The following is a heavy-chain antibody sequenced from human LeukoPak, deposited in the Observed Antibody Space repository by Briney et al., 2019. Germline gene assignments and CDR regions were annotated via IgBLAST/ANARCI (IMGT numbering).Heavy chain of an antibody. CDR2: IYTSGST. J-gene: IGHJ6*02. D-gene: IGHD3-10*01. CDR1: GGSISSGSYY. V-gene: IGHV4-61*02. CDR3: ARDGIEYGSGSGKFYSNGMDV. Sequence: SETLSLTCTVSGGSISSGSYYWSWIRQPAGKGLEWIGRIYTSGSTNYNPSLKSRVTISVDKSKNQFSLKLSSVTAADTAVYYCARDGIEYGSGSGKFYSNGMDVWGQGTTVTVSS.